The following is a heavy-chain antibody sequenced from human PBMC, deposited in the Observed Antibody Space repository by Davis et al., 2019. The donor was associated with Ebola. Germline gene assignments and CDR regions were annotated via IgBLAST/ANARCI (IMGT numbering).Heavy chain of an antibody. Sequence: PGGSLRLSCAAPGIPFSSYSMNWVRHAPGQGLEWVAFISSGSFTIHYADSVKGRFTISRDNAKNSLFLQMNSLRDEDTAVYYCARWRILGQWGQGTLVTVSS. J-gene: IGHJ4*02. CDR1: GIPFSSYS. CDR3: ARWRILGQ. CDR2: ISSGSFTI. D-gene: IGHD2-15*01. V-gene: IGHV3-48*02.